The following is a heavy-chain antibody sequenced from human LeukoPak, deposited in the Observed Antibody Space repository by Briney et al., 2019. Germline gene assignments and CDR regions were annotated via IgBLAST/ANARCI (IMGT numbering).Heavy chain of an antibody. V-gene: IGHV3-30*02. CDR2: IRHDGSIK. CDR3: ARGDCSGDCYHPLYY. D-gene: IGHD2-21*02. CDR1: GFTFSTYA. J-gene: IGHJ4*02. Sequence: GGSLRLSCAASGFTFSTYAMHWVRQAPGQGLDWVAFIRHDGSIKYYADSVKGRFTISRDNSKNTLYLQVNSLRTEDTAVYYCARGDCSGDCYHPLYYWGQGSLVTVSS.